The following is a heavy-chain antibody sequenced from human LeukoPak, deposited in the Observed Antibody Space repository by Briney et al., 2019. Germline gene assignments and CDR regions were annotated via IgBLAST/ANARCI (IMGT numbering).Heavy chain of an antibody. Sequence: SETLSLTCTVSGGSISSGSYYWSWIRQPAGKGLKWIGRIYTSGSTNYNPSLKSRVTISVDTSKNQFSLKLSSVTAADTAVYYCARAEYYYGSGSYYNVLDYWGQGTLVTVSS. V-gene: IGHV4-61*02. CDR2: IYTSGST. J-gene: IGHJ4*02. CDR3: ARAEYYYGSGSYYNVLDY. D-gene: IGHD3-10*01. CDR1: GGSISSGSYY.